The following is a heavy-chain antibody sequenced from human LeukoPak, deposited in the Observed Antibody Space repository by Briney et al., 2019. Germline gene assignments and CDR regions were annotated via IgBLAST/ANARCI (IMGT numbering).Heavy chain of an antibody. CDR2: ISYDGSNK. J-gene: IGHJ4*02. CDR3: AKIVVEGSGWPGGDY. CDR1: GFTFSSYG. Sequence: GRSLRLSCAASGFTFSSYGMHWVRQAPGKGLEWVAVISYDGSNKYYADSVKGRFTISRDNSKNTLYLQMNSLRAEDTAVYYCAKIVVEGSGWPGGDYWGQGTLVTVSS. D-gene: IGHD6-19*01. V-gene: IGHV3-30*18.